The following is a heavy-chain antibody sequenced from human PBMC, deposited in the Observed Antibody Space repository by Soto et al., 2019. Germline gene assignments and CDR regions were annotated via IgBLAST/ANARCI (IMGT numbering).Heavy chain of an antibody. J-gene: IGHJ4*02. Sequence: EVQLVESGGGLVKPGGSLRLSCAASGFTFSNAWMSWVRQAPGKGLVWVGRIKSKTDGGTTDYAATEKGRFTISRDDSKHMLYLQMTSLKTEATAVYYCTIFGVAQTDDALDFDYWGQGTLVTVSS. CDR1: GFTFSNAW. D-gene: IGHD3-3*01. CDR2: IKSKTDGGTT. CDR3: TIFGVAQTDDALDFDY. V-gene: IGHV3-15*01.